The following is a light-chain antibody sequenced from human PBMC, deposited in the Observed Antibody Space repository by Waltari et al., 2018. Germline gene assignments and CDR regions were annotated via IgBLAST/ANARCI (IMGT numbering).Light chain of an antibody. J-gene: IGLJ2*01. CDR3: SSSRPSSAVVV. CDR2: DVS. Sequence: QSALTQPDSVSGSPGQSITIYCTGTSSDMGAYQSVSWYQQLPGKAPQLMFSDVSDRPSGVSNRVSASKSGNTASLTISGLQPEDEADYFLSSSRPSSAVVVFGSGTKLTVL. CDR1: SSDMGAYQS. V-gene: IGLV2-14*03.